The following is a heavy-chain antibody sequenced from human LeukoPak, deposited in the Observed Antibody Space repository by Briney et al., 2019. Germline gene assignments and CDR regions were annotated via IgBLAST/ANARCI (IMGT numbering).Heavy chain of an antibody. CDR2: ISWNSGTI. V-gene: IGHV3-9*01. CDR1: GFRFDDSA. J-gene: IGHJ4*02. Sequence: GRSLRLSCAASGFRFDDSAMHWVRQAPGKGLEWVSGISWNSGTIAYADSVKGRFTISRDNTKNCLYLQMNSLRAEDTALYYCAKDRAQYYDNSGFTLDYWGQGTLATVSS. D-gene: IGHD3-22*01. CDR3: AKDRAQYYDNSGFTLDY.